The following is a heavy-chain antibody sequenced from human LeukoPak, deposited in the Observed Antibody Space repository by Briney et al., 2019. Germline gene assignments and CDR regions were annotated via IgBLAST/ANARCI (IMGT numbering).Heavy chain of an antibody. Sequence: SETLSLTCTVSGGSISSYYWSWIRQPPGKGLEWIGYIYYSGSTNYNPSLKSRVTISVDTSKNQFSLKLSSVTAADTAVYYCARAVVITSDAFDIWGQGTMVTVSS. V-gene: IGHV4-59*12. CDR3: ARAVVITSDAFDI. CDR1: GGSISSYY. D-gene: IGHD3-22*01. J-gene: IGHJ3*02. CDR2: IYYSGST.